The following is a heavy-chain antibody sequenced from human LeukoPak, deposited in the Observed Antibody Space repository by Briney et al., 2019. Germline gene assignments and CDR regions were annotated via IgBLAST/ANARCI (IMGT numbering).Heavy chain of an antibody. Sequence: SQTLSLTCAISGDSVSSNSVTWSWLRQSPSRGLEWLGRTYYRSKWYNDYAVSVKSRITINPDTSKNQFSLQLNSVTPDDSAVYYCSRGYYAMDVWGQGTTVTVSS. V-gene: IGHV6-1*01. CDR2: TYYRSKWYN. CDR3: SRGYYAMDV. J-gene: IGHJ6*02. CDR1: GDSVSSNSVT.